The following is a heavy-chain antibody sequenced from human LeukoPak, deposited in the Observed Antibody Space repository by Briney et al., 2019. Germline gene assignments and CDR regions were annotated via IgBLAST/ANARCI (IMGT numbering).Heavy chain of an antibody. CDR1: GGSIRSSYYY. CDR2: IYDSGST. D-gene: IGHD2-15*01. V-gene: IGHV4-39*07. J-gene: IGHJ4*02. CDR3: ARGGEDIVVVVAANLAFDY. Sequence: PSETLSLTCTVSGGSIRSSYYYWGWIRQPPGKGLEWIGSIYDSGSTYYNPSLKSRVTISVDTSKNQFSLKLSSVTAADTAVYYCARGGEDIVVVVAANLAFDYWGQGTLVTVSS.